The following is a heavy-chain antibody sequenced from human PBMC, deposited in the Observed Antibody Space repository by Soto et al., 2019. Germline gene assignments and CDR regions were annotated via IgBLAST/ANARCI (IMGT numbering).Heavy chain of an antibody. J-gene: IGHJ4*02. CDR1: GGSISSGGYY. CDR3: ASGTNGVCHFDY. D-gene: IGHD2-8*01. V-gene: IGHV4-31*03. Sequence: QVQLQESGPGLVKPSQTLSLTCTVSGGSISSGGYYWSWIRQLAGKGLEWIGYIYYRGSTYYNPSLKSRVTISVATSKNQFSLELSSVTAADTAVYYCASGTNGVCHFDYWGQGTLVTVSS. CDR2: IYYRGST.